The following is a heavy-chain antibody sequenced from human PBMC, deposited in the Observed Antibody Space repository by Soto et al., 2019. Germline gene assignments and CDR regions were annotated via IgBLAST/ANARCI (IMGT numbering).Heavy chain of an antibody. CDR2: IRSTACGATT. Sequence: PGGSLRLSCRASGFAFGDYAMGWFRQAPGKGLEWVGFIRSTACGATTEYAAPVRGRFTISRDDSKSIVYLQMNSLRAEDTAVYYCSRDYYDYLWGSYRYNGFDHWGQGTLVTVSS. CDR1: GFAFGDYA. J-gene: IGHJ4*02. D-gene: IGHD3-16*02. V-gene: IGHV3-49*03. CDR3: SRDYYDYLWGSYRYNGFDH.